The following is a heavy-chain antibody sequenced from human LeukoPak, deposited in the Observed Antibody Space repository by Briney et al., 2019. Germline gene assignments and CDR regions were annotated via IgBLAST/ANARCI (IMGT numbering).Heavy chain of an antibody. Sequence: GGSLRLSCAASGFTFDDYAMHWVRQAPGKGLEWVSGISWNSGSIGYADSVKGRFTISRDNAKNSLYLQMNTLRAEDTAVYFCAKSPVSPCRGSFCYPFDYWGQGNLVTVSS. J-gene: IGHJ4*02. CDR2: ISWNSGSI. V-gene: IGHV3-9*01. CDR1: GFTFDDYA. CDR3: AKSPVSPCRGSFCYPFDY. D-gene: IGHD2-15*01.